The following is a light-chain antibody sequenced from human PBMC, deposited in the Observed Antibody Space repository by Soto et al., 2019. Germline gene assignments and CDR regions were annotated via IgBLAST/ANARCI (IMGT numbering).Light chain of an antibody. CDR3: QHYNNWPPAWT. V-gene: IGKV3-15*01. CDR1: QSVSSN. CDR2: GAS. J-gene: IGKJ1*01. Sequence: EIVLMQSPGTLSLSPGERATLSCRASQSVSSNLAWYQQKPGQAPRLLIYGASTRATGIPARFSGSGSGTEFTLTISSLQSEDFALYYCQHYNNWPPAWTFGQGTKVDIK.